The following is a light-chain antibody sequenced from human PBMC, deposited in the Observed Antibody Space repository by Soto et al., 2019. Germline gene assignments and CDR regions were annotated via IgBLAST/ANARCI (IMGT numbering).Light chain of an antibody. CDR3: QQYSSLPHT. CDR2: GAS. Sequence: EIVLTQSAGTLSLCPGEGANLXCRASQSILSSYSAWYQPKPRQAPMLLIYGASSRAHGIPDRFSGSGSGTDCTLTISRLEPEDFVVYYCQQYSSLPHTFGQGTK. V-gene: IGKV3-20*01. CDR1: QSILSSY. J-gene: IGKJ2*01.